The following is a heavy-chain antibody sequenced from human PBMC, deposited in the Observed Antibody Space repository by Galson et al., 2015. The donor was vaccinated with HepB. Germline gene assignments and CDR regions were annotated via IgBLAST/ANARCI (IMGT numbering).Heavy chain of an antibody. D-gene: IGHD3-10*01. V-gene: IGHV3-64D*06. CDR3: VKAVDYYGSGSYYDTYYFDY. CDR1: GFTFSSYA. J-gene: IGHJ4*02. CDR2: ISSNGGST. Sequence: SLRLSCAASGFTFSSYAMHWVRQAPGKGLEYVSAISSNGGSTYYADSVKGRFTISRDNSKNTLYLQMSSLRAEDTAVYYCVKAVDYYGSGSYYDTYYFDYWGQGTLVTVSS.